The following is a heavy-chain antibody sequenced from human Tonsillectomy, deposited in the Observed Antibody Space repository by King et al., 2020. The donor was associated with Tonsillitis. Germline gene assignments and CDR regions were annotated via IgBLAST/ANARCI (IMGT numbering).Heavy chain of an antibody. CDR3: VKDLALVTTGGGAFDI. J-gene: IGHJ3*02. D-gene: IGHD3-16*01. CDR2: ISSNGGST. CDR1: GFTFSGYA. Sequence: VQLVESGGGLVQPGGSLRLSCSASGFTFSGYAMHWVRQAPGKGLEYVSPISSNGGSTYYADSVKGRFTISRDNSKTTLYLQMSRLRADDTAVYYCVKDLALVTTGGGAFDIWGQGTMVTVSS. V-gene: IGHV3-64D*06.